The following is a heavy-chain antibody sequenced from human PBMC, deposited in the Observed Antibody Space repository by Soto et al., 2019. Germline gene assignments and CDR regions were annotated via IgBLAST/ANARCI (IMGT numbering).Heavy chain of an antibody. CDR2: IKQDGSEK. CDR3: ARDLASTTIPNY. J-gene: IGHJ4*02. D-gene: IGHD4-17*01. Sequence: GGSLRLSCVASGFTFSSYWISWVRQAPGKGLEWVANIKQDGSEKYYVDSVKGRFTISRDNAKNSLYLQMNSLRAEDTAVYYCARDLASTTIPNYWGQGTLVTAPQ. CDR1: GFTFSSYW. V-gene: IGHV3-7*04.